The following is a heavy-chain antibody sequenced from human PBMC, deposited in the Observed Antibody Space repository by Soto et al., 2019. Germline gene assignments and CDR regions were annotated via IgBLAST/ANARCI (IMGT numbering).Heavy chain of an antibody. CDR2: IYPGDSDT. CDR1: GYSFTSYW. CDR3: ARHIVATRRYYYYGMDV. D-gene: IGHD5-12*01. V-gene: IGHV5-51*01. J-gene: IGHJ6*02. Sequence: LGESLKISCKGSGYSFTSYWIGWVRQMPGKGLEWMGIIYPGDSDTRYSPSFQGQVTISADKSISTAYLQWSSLKASDTAMYYCARHIVATRRYYYYGMDVWGQGTTVTVSS.